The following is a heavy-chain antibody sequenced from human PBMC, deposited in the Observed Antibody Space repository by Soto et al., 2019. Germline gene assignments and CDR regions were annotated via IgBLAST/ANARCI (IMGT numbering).Heavy chain of an antibody. CDR1: GFTFSSYA. J-gene: IGHJ5*02. CDR3: ANKHTQQLVGSWFDP. V-gene: IGHV3-23*01. D-gene: IGHD6-13*01. Sequence: EVQLLESGGGLVQPGGSLRLSCAASGFTFSSYAMSWVRQAPGKGLEWVSAISGSGGSTYYADSVKGRFTISRDNSKNTLYLQMNSLRAEDTAVYYCANKHTQQLVGSWFDPWGQGTLVTVSS. CDR2: ISGSGGST.